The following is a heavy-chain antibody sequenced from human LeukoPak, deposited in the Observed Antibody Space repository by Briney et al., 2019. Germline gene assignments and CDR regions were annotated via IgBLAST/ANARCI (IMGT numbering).Heavy chain of an antibody. D-gene: IGHD1-26*01. Sequence: GGSLRLSCAASGFTVSSNYMSWVRQAPGKGLEWVSVIYSSGSTYYADSVKGRFTISRDNSKNTLYLQMNSLRAEDTAVYYCARDSWELPGSFDYWGQGTLVTVSS. V-gene: IGHV3-66*03. CDR3: ARDSWELPGSFDY. CDR1: GFTVSSNY. CDR2: IYSSGST. J-gene: IGHJ4*02.